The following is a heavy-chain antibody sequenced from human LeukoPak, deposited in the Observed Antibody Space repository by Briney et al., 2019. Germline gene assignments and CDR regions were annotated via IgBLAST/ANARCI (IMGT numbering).Heavy chain of an antibody. J-gene: IGHJ4*02. D-gene: IGHD3-22*01. CDR3: ARDRSPYPTSAYYLDY. CDR2: ISGRTGTI. CDR1: GFTFSSSS. Sequence: PGGSLRPSHAAAGFTFSSSSMNWVRHAPGEWLEWISYISGRTGTIYYADSVQGRFTISRDNAKNSLYLQLNSLRDEDTAVYYCARDRSPYPTSAYYLDYWGQGTLVTVSS. V-gene: IGHV3-48*02.